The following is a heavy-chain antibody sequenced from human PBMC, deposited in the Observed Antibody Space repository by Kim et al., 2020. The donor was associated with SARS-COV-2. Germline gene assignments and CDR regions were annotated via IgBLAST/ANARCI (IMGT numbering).Heavy chain of an antibody. Sequence: GGYLRLSCAASGFTFSSYAMSWVRQAPGKGMEWVSAISGSGDSTYYADSVRGRHTISRDNSKNTLYLEINSLRAEDTALYYCAKFVYPRPSGRPLDVLDMWGQGTTVTVSS. J-gene: IGHJ3*02. CDR3: AKFVYPRPSGRPLDVLDM. V-gene: IGHV3-23*01. D-gene: IGHD3-10*01. CDR1: GFTFSSYA. CDR2: ISGSGDST.